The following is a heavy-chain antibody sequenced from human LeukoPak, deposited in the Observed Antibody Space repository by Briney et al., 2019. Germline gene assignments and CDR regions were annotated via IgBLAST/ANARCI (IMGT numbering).Heavy chain of an antibody. D-gene: IGHD2-15*01. J-gene: IGHJ5*02. CDR2: ISYDGSNK. V-gene: IGHV3-30-3*01. Sequence: GGSLRLSCAASGFTFSSYAMHWVRQAPGKGLEWVAVISYDGSNKYYADSVKGRFTISRDNSKNTLYQQMNSLRAEDTAVYYCARDLVGYCSGGGCYSNGENWFDPWGQGTLVTVSS. CDR3: ARDLVGYCSGGGCYSNGENWFDP. CDR1: GFTFSSYA.